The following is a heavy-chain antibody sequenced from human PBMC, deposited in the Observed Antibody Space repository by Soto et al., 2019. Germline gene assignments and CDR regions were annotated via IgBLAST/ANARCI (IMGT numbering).Heavy chain of an antibody. CDR3: ARLFYYDTSGSYYYFDY. CDR2: ISYSGNT. D-gene: IGHD3-22*01. CDR1: GGSISSGGYY. V-gene: IGHV4-31*03. Sequence: SETLSLTCTVSGGSISSGGYYWSWIRQHPGTGLEWIGSISYSGNTYYNPSLKSRVTISLDTSRNQFSLKLSSVTAADTAVYYCARLFYYDTSGSYYYFDYWGQGTLVTVSS. J-gene: IGHJ4*02.